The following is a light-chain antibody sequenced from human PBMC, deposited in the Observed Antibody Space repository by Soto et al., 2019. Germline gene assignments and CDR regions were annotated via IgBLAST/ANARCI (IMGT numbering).Light chain of an antibody. Sequence: QSALTQPASVSGSPGQSITISCTGTSSDVGSYNLVSWYQQYPGKAPKLMIYEDSKRPSGVSNRFFGSKSGNTASLTISGLQAEDEADYFCCSYARGSTLVFGGGTQLTVL. CDR1: SSDVGSYNL. CDR2: EDS. CDR3: CSYARGSTLV. J-gene: IGLJ3*02. V-gene: IGLV2-23*01.